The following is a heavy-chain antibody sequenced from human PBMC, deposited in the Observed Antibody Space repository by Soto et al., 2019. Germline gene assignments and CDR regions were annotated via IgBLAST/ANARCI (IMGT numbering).Heavy chain of an antibody. CDR3: ARRQIPPPTRGAANARGGMDV. V-gene: IGHV3-33*01. J-gene: IGHJ6*02. D-gene: IGHD6-13*01. Sequence: QVQLVESGGGVVQPGRSLRLSCAASGFTFNNYGMHWVRQAPGKGLEWLAVIWNDGSNNYYANSVKCRFTISRDNSKNTLYLQMNSPRAEDTAVYYCARRQIPPPTRGAANARGGMDVWGQGTTVTVSS. CDR2: IWNDGSNN. CDR1: GFTFNNYG.